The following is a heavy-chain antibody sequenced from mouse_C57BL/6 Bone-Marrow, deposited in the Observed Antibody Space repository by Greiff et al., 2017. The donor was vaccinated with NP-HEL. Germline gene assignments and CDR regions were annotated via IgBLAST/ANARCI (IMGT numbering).Heavy chain of an antibody. CDR1: GYTFTSYG. D-gene: IGHD1-1*01. CDR3: APYGSSYGYWYFDV. CDR2: IYPRSGNT. V-gene: IGHV1-81*01. J-gene: IGHJ1*03. Sequence: VHLVESGAELARPGASVKLSCKASGYTFTSYGISWVKQRTGQGLEWIGEIYPRSGNTYYNEKFKGKATLTADKSSSTAYMELRSLTSEDSAVYFCAPYGSSYGYWYFDVWGTGTTVTVSS.